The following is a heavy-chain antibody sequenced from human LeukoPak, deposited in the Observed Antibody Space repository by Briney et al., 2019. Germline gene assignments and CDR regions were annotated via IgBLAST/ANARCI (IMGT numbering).Heavy chain of an antibody. CDR3: AKDDGGSLPTAFAI. Sequence: GGSLRLSCAASGFTFSSYVMSWVRQAPGKGPEWVSAISSSGGSTYYGASVKGRFTISRDNSKNTLYLQMNSLRAEDTALYYCAKDDGGSLPTAFAIWGQGTMVTVSS. CDR2: ISSSGGST. D-gene: IGHD2-15*01. CDR1: GFTFSSYV. V-gene: IGHV3-23*01. J-gene: IGHJ3*02.